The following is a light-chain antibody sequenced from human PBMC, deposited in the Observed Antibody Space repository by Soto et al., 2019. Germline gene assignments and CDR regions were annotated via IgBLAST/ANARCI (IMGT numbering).Light chain of an antibody. CDR1: QTIKSF. Sequence: DIQMTQSPSSLSASVGDRVSITCRAGQTIKSFLSWYQQKPGKAPKLLIYGASSLRSGVTSRFSGSGSGTDFTLTISTLQPEDFATYFCQQSYSSPQTFGQGTKVEIK. V-gene: IGKV1-39*01. CDR3: QQSYSSPQT. J-gene: IGKJ1*01. CDR2: GAS.